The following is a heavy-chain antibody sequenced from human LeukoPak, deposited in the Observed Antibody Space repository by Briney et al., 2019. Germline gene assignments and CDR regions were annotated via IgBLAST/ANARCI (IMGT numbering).Heavy chain of an antibody. V-gene: IGHV4-34*01. CDR3: ARLDGQWLITSGYYCYYMDV. CDR1: GGSFSGYY. D-gene: IGHD6-19*01. CDR2: INHSGST. J-gene: IGHJ6*03. Sequence: PSETLSLTCAVYGGSFSGYYWSWIRQPPGKGLEWIGEINHSGSTNYNPSLKSRVTISVDTSKNQFSLKLSSVTAADTAVYYCARLDGQWLITSGYYCYYMDVWGKGTTVTISS.